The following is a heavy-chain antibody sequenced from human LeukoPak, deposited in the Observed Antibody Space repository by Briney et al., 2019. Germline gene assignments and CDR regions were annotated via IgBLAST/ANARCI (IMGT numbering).Heavy chain of an antibody. CDR2: ISSSSSTI. D-gene: IGHD4-23*01. CDR1: GFTFSSYS. V-gene: IGHV3-48*01. CDR3: ARDTTVTYDAFDI. Sequence: GGSLRLSCAASGFTFSSYSMNWVRQAPGKGLEWVSYISSSSSTIYYADSVKGRFTISRDNAKNSLYLQMSSLRAEDTAVYYCARDTTVTYDAFDIWGQGTMVTVSS. J-gene: IGHJ3*02.